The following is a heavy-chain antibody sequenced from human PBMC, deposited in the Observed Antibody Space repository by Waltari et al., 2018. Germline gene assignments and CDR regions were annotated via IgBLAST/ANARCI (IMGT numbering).Heavy chain of an antibody. D-gene: IGHD3-10*01. CDR1: GGSISSSSYY. J-gene: IGHJ2*01. CDR2: IYYSGST. V-gene: IGHV4-39*01. CDR3: AGSMVRGVISNWYFDL. Sequence: QLQLQESGPGLVKPSETLFLTCTVSGGSISSSSYYWGWIRQPPGKGLEWIGSIYYSGSTYYNPSLKSRVTISVDTSKNQFSLKLSSVTAADTAVYYCAGSMVRGVISNWYFDLWGRGTLVTVSS.